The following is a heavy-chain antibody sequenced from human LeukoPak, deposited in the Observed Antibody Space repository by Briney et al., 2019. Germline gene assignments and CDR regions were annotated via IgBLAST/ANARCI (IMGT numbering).Heavy chain of an antibody. D-gene: IGHD3-9*01. CDR3: ARSNYDILTGYRTFDY. CDR1: GGSVSSYC. CDR2: FYYSGST. Sequence: SETLSLTCTVSGGSVSSYCWSWIRQPPGKGLEWIGYFYYSGSTNYNPSLKSRVTMSLDTSKNQFSLKLSSVTAADTAVYYCARSNYDILTGYRTFDYWGQGTLVTVSS. J-gene: IGHJ4*02. V-gene: IGHV4-59*08.